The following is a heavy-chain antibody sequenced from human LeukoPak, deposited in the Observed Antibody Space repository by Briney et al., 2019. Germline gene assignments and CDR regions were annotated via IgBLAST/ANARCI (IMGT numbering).Heavy chain of an antibody. CDR3: ARGPGDDYGDYRVDY. CDR2: VKNKANSYTT. D-gene: IGHD4-17*01. J-gene: IGHJ4*02. CDR1: GLTFSDHY. Sequence: PGGSLRLSCAASGLTFSDHYMDWVRQSPGKGLEWVGRVKNKANSYTTEYAASVKGRFTISRDDSKNSLYLQMNSLRAEDTAVYYCARGPGDDYGDYRVDYWGQGTLVTVSS. V-gene: IGHV3-72*01.